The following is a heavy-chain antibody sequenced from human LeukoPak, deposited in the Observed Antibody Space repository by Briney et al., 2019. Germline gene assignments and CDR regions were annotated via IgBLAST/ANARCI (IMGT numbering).Heavy chain of an antibody. Sequence: ASVKVSCKASGYTFTSYGISWVRQAAGQGLEWMGWMSAYNGKTNYAQKLQGRVSMTTDRSTSTDYMEVRSLRSDHTAVYYCARDRGGGSYHNFDYWGQGTLVTVSS. CDR2: MSAYNGKT. CDR1: GYTFTSYG. V-gene: IGHV1-18*01. D-gene: IGHD1-26*01. J-gene: IGHJ4*02. CDR3: ARDRGGGSYHNFDY.